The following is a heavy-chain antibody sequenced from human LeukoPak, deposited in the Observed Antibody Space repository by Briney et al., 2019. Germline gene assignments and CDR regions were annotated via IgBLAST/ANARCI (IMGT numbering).Heavy chain of an antibody. CDR1: VNIASSNSAA. CDR3: ASEWEPAARYYYCSVDV. J-gene: IGHJ6*02. Sequence: SQTLSLTCGLSVNIASSNSAAWSWIRQSPSRGLEWLGRTYYRSKWYNDYAVSVKSRITINPDTSKNQFSLQLNSVTPEDTAVYYCASEWEPAARYYYCSVDVWGQGTTVTVSS. D-gene: IGHD1-26*01. CDR2: TYYRSKWYN. V-gene: IGHV6-1*01.